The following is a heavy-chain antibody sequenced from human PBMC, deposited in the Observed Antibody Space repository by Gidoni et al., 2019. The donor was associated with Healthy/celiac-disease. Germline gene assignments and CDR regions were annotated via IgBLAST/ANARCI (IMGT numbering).Heavy chain of an antibody. CDR1: GFTFSNAW. CDR3: TTDSTDFQH. J-gene: IGHJ1*01. V-gene: IGHV3-15*01. D-gene: IGHD2-2*01. CDR2: MKSKTDGGTT. Sequence: EVQLVESGGGLVKPGGSLSLSCAASGFTFSNAWMSWVRQAPGKGLEWVGRMKSKTDGGTTDYAAPVKGRFTISRDDSKNTLYLQMNSLKTEDTAVYYCTTDSTDFQHWGQGTLVTVSS.